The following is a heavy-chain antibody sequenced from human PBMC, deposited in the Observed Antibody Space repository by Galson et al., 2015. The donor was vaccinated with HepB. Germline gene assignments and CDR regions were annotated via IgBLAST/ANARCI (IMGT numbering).Heavy chain of an antibody. CDR2: IYSGGST. CDR3: ARERALTEGTRYCSSTSCPWPDAFDI. V-gene: IGHV3-66*01. J-gene: IGHJ3*02. D-gene: IGHD2-2*01. CDR1: GFTVSSYY. Sequence: SLRLSCAASGFTVSSYYMSWVRQAPGKGLEWVSVIYSGGSTYYADTVKGSFTITSDNSKNTLYLQKKSLRGEDTAVYYCARERALTEGTRYCSSTSCPWPDAFDIWGQGTMVTVSS.